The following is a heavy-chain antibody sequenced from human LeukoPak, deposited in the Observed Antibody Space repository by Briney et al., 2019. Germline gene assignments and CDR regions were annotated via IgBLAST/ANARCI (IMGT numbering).Heavy chain of an antibody. CDR3: ARTPYYYYYGMDV. V-gene: IGHV4-34*01. Sequence: SETLSLTCSVYGGSFSGYYWSWIRQPPGKGLEWIGEINHSGFTNYNPSLKSRVTISVDTSKNHFSLKLSSVTAAGTAVYYCARTPYYYYYGMDVWGQGTTVTVSS. CDR2: INHSGFT. CDR1: GGSFSGYY. J-gene: IGHJ6*02. D-gene: IGHD2-15*01.